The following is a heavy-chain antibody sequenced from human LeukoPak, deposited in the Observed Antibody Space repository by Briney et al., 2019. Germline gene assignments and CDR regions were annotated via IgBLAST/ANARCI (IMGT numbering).Heavy chain of an antibody. J-gene: IGHJ5*02. CDR1: GGTFSNYA. Sequence: SVKVSCKASGGTFSNYAISWVRQAPGQGLEWMGGIIPIFGTANYAQKFQGRVTITADESTSTAYMELSSLRSEDTAVYYCAGYYYDSSGYPPNWFDPWGQGTLVTISS. CDR2: IIPIFGTA. V-gene: IGHV1-69*13. D-gene: IGHD3-22*01. CDR3: AGYYYDSSGYPPNWFDP.